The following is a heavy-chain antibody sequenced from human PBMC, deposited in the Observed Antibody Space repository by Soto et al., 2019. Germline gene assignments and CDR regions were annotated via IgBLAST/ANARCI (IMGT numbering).Heavy chain of an antibody. J-gene: IGHJ4*02. D-gene: IGHD2-21*01. CDR1: GGSFTDYY. CDR2: VHHSGST. V-gene: IGHV4-34*01. Sequence: QVQLQQWGAGRLKPSETLSLTCAVYGGSFTDYYWSWIRQPPGGGLEWIGEVHHSGSTIYNPSLKSRVTISADTSKNQFSLKLSSVTAADTAVYYCGRGSDFYWNYLGQGTLVTVSS. CDR3: GRGSDFYWNY.